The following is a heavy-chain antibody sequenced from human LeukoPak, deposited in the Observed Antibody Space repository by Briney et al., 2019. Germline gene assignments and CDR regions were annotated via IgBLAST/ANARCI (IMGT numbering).Heavy chain of an antibody. CDR3: ARERQPAAGGDAFDI. J-gene: IGHJ3*02. D-gene: IGHD6-25*01. CDR2: IWYDGSNK. CDR1: GFTFSSYG. V-gene: IGHV3-33*01. Sequence: GGSLRLSCAASGFTFSSYGMHWVRQAPGKGLEWVAVIWYDGSNKYYADSVKGRFTISRDNSKNTLYLQMNSLRAEDTAVYYCARERQPAAGGDAFDIWGQGTMVTVSS.